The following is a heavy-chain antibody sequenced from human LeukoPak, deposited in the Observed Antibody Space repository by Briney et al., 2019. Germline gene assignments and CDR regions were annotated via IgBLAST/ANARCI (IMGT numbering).Heavy chain of an antibody. CDR3: ARDRCSSTSCFYDY. D-gene: IGHD2-2*01. J-gene: IGHJ4*02. Sequence: TGGSLRLSCAASGFTFSHYWMTWVRQAPGKGLEWVSNIKQDGSEQYYVDSVKGRFTISRDNAKNSLYLQMNSLRVEDTAVCYCARDRCSSTSCFYDYWGQGTLVTVSS. CDR2: IKQDGSEQ. V-gene: IGHV3-7*01. CDR1: GFTFSHYW.